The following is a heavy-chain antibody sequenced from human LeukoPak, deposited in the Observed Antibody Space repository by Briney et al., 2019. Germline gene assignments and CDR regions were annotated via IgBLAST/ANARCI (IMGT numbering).Heavy chain of an antibody. Sequence: GGSLRLPCAASGFTFSSYWMSWVRQAPGKGLEWVASIKQDGSEKNYVDSVKGRITVSRDNAKNSLFLQMNSLRAEDTAVFYCARLNDWNFDYWGQGTLVTVSS. CDR1: GFTFSSYW. V-gene: IGHV3-7*01. CDR2: IKQDGSEK. D-gene: IGHD1-1*01. J-gene: IGHJ4*02. CDR3: ARLNDWNFDY.